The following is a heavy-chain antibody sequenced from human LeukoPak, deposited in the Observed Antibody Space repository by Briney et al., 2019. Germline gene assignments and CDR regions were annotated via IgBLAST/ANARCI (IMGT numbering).Heavy chain of an antibody. CDR3: ATDRPYITSWYGCSTP. CDR1: GFTFSSYS. D-gene: IGHD3-10*01. CDR2: ISSSSSYI. Sequence: GGSLRLSCAASGFTFSSYSMNWVRQAPGKGLEWVSSISSSSSYIYYADSVKGRFTISRDNSRNTLYLQMHSLRVEDTAVYYCATDRPYITSWYGCSTPWGQGTLVTVSS. J-gene: IGHJ5*02. V-gene: IGHV3-21*04.